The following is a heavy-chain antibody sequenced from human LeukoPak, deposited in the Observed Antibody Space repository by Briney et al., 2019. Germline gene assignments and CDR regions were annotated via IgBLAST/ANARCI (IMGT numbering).Heavy chain of an antibody. Sequence: GRSLRLSCAVSGFTSSSFSMNWVRQAPGEGLEWVSPISSISSYIYYTDSVTARFTISRDNAKNSLYLQMNSLRAEDTAVYYCARHSISYALNSLDYWGQGTLVTVSS. CDR1: GFTSSSFS. D-gene: IGHD5-18*01. V-gene: IGHV3-21*01. CDR2: ISSISSYI. CDR3: ARHSISYALNSLDY. J-gene: IGHJ4*02.